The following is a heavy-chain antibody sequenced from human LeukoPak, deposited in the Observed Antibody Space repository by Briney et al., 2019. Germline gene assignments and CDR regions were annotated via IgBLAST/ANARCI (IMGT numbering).Heavy chain of an antibody. Sequence: GRSLRLSCAASGFTFDDYAMHWVRQAPGKGLGWVSGISWNSGSIGYADSVKGRFTISRDNSKNTLYLQMNSLRADDTAVYYCAKPAGSHYYDSSGYYFDYWGQGTLVTVSS. D-gene: IGHD3-22*01. CDR3: AKPAGSHYYDSSGYYFDY. CDR2: ISWNSGSI. J-gene: IGHJ4*02. V-gene: IGHV3-9*01. CDR1: GFTFDDYA.